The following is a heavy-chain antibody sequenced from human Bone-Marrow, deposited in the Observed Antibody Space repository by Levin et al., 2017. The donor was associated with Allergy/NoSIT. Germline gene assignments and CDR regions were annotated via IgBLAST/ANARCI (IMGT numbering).Heavy chain of an antibody. CDR1: GFTFSSYA. V-gene: IGHV3-23*01. Sequence: LSLTCAASGFTFSSYAMSWVRQAPGQGLEWVSVIGSDGGTVYADSVKGRYTISRDNSKDTLYLQMDSLRAEDTAIYYCAKRVKFNAMDVWGQGTTVTVSS. CDR3: AKRVKFNAMDV. J-gene: IGHJ6*02. CDR2: IGSDGGT.